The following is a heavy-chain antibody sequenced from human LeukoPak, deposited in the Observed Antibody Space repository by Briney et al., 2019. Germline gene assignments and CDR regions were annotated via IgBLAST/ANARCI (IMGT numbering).Heavy chain of an antibody. CDR2: ISNHGTT. Sequence: GGSLRLSCAASGFTFNGYGMSWVRQAPGKGLEWVSVISNHGTTYYADSVKGRFSISRDNSKNTVFLQMNSLRAEDTAVYYCARDNTISGHYEVGYWGQGTLVTVSS. J-gene: IGHJ4*02. V-gene: IGHV3-53*01. CDR1: GFTFNGYG. CDR3: ARDNTISGHYEVGY. D-gene: IGHD3-3*01.